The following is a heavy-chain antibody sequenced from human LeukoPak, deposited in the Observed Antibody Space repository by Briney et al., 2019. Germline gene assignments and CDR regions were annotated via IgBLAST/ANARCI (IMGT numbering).Heavy chain of an antibody. CDR2: INTDGSST. V-gene: IGHV3-74*01. J-gene: IGHJ4*02. D-gene: IGHD4-17*01. Sequence: GGSLRLSCAASGFTFSSYWMHWVRQAPGKGLVGVSRINTDGSSTSYADSVKGRFTISRDNAKNTLYLQMNNLRVEDTAVFYCVNGESFYGDYGFDYWGQGTLVTVSS. CDR1: GFTFSSYW. CDR3: VNGESFYGDYGFDY.